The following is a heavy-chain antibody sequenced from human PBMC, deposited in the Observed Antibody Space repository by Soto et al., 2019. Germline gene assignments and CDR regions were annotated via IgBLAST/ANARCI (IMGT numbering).Heavy chain of an antibody. J-gene: IGHJ5*02. D-gene: IGHD2-2*01. V-gene: IGHV3-48*01. CDR2: ISSSSSTI. CDR3: AREYCSSTSCLNWFDP. Sequence: GGSLRLPCAASGFTFSSYSINWVRQAPGKGLEWVSYISSSSSTIYYADSVKGRFTISRDNAKNSLYLQMNSLRAEDTAVYYCAREYCSSTSCLNWFDPWGQGTLVTVSS. CDR1: GFTFSSYS.